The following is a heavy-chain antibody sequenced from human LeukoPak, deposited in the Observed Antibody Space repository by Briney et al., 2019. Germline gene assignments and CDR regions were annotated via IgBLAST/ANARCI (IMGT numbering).Heavy chain of an antibody. CDR2: INHSGST. CDR1: GGSFSGYY. V-gene: IGHV4-34*01. D-gene: IGHD2-2*01. CDR3: ARDGIVVVPAARH. Sequence: SGTLSLTCAVYGGSFSGYYWSWIRQPPGKGLEWIGEINHSGSTNYNPSLKSRVTISVDTSKNQFSLKLSSVTAADTAVYYCARDGIVVVPAARHWGQGTLVTVSS. J-gene: IGHJ4*02.